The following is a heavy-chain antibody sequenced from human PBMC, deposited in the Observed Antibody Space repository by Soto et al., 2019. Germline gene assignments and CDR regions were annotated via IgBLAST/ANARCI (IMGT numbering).Heavy chain of an antibody. CDR2: INHSGST. Sequence: PSETLSLTCAVYGGSFSGYYWSWIRQPPGKGLEWIGEINHSGSTNYNPSLKSRVTISVDTSKNQFSLKLSSVTAADTAVYYCARGRASPPDYGDYFTTHRGKGTLVTVST. V-gene: IGHV4-34*01. J-gene: IGHJ4*02. CDR1: GGSFSGYY. D-gene: IGHD4-17*01. CDR3: ARGRASPPDYGDYFTTH.